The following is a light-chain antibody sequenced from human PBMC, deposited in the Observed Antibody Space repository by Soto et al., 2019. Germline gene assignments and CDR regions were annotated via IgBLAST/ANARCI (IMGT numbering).Light chain of an antibody. V-gene: IGKV3-15*01. J-gene: IGKJ4*01. CDR1: QSISSN. CDR3: GHYSPAGRT. Sequence: EIVLTQSPATLSVSPGESATLSCRASQSISSNLAWYQQKPGQSPRLLIYGASSRATGVPVRFSGSGSGVAVTLTCSEMEYEDVLAYHEGHYSPAGRTFGVGTQLDIK. CDR2: GAS.